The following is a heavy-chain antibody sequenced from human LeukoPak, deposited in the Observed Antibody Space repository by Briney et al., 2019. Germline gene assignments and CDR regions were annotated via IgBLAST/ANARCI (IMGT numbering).Heavy chain of an antibody. Sequence: GGSQRLSCAASGFTFSTYNMNWIRQAPGKGLEWVSYISSSGTIYYADSVKGRFTVSRDNAKRSLYLQMNSLRDEDTAVYYCARDSPTTVEAPDYWGQGTLLTVST. J-gene: IGHJ4*02. D-gene: IGHD4-23*01. CDR2: ISSSGTI. CDR1: GFTFSTYN. CDR3: ARDSPTTVEAPDY. V-gene: IGHV3-48*02.